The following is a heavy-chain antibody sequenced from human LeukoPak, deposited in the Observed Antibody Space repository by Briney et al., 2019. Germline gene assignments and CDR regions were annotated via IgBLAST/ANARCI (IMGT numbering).Heavy chain of an antibody. CDR1: GGSISSGAYY. CDR2: IYYSGNT. Sequence: SETLSLTCTVSGGSISSGAYYWSWVRQHPGKGLEWIGYIYYSGNTYSNPSLKSRVIISLDSSKNQFSLELSSVTAADTAVYYCASRYYDSGDFWGQGTLVTVSS. D-gene: IGHD3-22*01. CDR3: ASRYYDSGDF. J-gene: IGHJ4*02. V-gene: IGHV4-31*03.